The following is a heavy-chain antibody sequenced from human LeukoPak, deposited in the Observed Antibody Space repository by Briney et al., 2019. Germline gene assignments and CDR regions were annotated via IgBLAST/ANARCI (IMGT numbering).Heavy chain of an antibody. CDR3: ARGVVAAAGRTFDF. CDR1: GGSISSYY. CDR2: IYYSGST. J-gene: IGHJ4*02. Sequence: SETLSLTCTVSGGSISSYYWSWIRQPPGKGLEWIGYIYYSGSTNYNPSLKSRVTISVDTSQNQFSLKLSSLTAADTAVYYCARGVVAAAGRTFDFWGQGTLVTVSS. V-gene: IGHV4-59*01. D-gene: IGHD6-13*01.